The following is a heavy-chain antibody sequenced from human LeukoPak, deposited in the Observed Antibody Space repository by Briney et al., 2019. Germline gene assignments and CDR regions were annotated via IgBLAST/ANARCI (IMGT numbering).Heavy chain of an antibody. Sequence: SETLSLTCTVSGGSISSGGYYWSWIRQPPGKGLEWIGYIYHSGSTYYNPSLKSRVTISVDTSKNQFSLKLNSVTAADTAVYYCARDRRPTGYCSGGSCPLEYYYYGMDVWGQGTTVTFSS. CDR1: GGSISSGGYY. V-gene: IGHV4-30-2*01. D-gene: IGHD2-15*01. CDR2: IYHSGST. CDR3: ARDRRPTGYCSGGSCPLEYYYYGMDV. J-gene: IGHJ6*02.